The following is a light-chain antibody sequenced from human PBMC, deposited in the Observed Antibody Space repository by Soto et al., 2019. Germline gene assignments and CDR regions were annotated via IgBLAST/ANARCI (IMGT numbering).Light chain of an antibody. V-gene: IGKV3-11*01. J-gene: IGKJ4*01. CDR1: QSVSSD. CDR2: NAS. CDR3: QQRSNWPPS. Sequence: EVVLTQSPATLSLSPGERATLSCRASQSVSSDLAWYQQKPGQAPRVLIYNASNRATGIPARFSGSGSGTDFTLTISSLEPEDFAVYYCQQRSNWPPSFGGGTKVEIK.